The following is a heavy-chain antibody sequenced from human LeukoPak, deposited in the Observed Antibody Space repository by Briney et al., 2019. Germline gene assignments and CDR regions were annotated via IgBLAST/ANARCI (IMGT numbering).Heavy chain of an antibody. CDR3: ARESRLRGTDWFDP. J-gene: IGHJ5*02. CDR2: VSHSGPT. CDR1: GGSISSGDYS. D-gene: IGHD3-16*01. V-gene: IGHV4-31*03. Sequence: PSQTLSLTCTVSGGSISSGDYSWTWIRQHPGKGLEWIGYVSHSGPTDIDPSLKSRASISVDTSTNQFSLRLTSVTAADTGKYYCARESRLRGTDWFDPWGQGTMVTVSS.